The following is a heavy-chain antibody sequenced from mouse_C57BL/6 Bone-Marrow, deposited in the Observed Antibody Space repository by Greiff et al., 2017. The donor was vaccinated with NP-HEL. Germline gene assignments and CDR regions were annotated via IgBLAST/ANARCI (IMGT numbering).Heavy chain of an antibody. CDR1: GYTFTDYY. CDR3: AREAGSSYWYFDV. CDR2: IYPGSGNT. J-gene: IGHJ1*03. D-gene: IGHD1-1*01. V-gene: IGHV1-76*01. Sequence: QVQLQQSGAELVRPGASVKLSCKASGYTFTDYYINWVKQRPGQGLEWIARIYPGSGNTYYTEKFKGKATLTAEKSSSTAYMQLSSLTSEDSAVYFSAREAGSSYWYFDVWGTGTTVTVSS.